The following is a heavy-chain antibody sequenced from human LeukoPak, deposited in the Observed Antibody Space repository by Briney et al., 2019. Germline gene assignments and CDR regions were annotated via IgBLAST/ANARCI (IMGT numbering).Heavy chain of an antibody. CDR1: GFTFSSYA. Sequence: GGSLRLSCAASGFTFSSYAMHGVRQAPGKGLEWVAVISYDGSNKYYADSVKGRFTISRDNSKNTLYLQMNSLRAEDTAVYYCARVAFPQGGSSYYFDYWGQGTLVTVSS. J-gene: IGHJ4*02. D-gene: IGHD2-15*01. CDR3: ARVAFPQGGSSYYFDY. V-gene: IGHV3-30-3*01. CDR2: ISYDGSNK.